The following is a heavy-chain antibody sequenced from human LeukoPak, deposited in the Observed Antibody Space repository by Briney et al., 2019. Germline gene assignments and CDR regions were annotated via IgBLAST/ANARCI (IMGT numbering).Heavy chain of an antibody. CDR2: INPNSGGT. Sequence: ASVKVSCKASGYTFTGYYMHWVRQAPGQGLEWMGWINPNSGGTNYAQKFQGRVTMTRDTSISTAYMELSRLSSDDTAVYYCARGGGIAVAPSDYWGQGTLVTVSS. CDR3: ARGGGIAVAPSDY. CDR1: GYTFTGYY. D-gene: IGHD6-19*01. J-gene: IGHJ4*02. V-gene: IGHV1-2*02.